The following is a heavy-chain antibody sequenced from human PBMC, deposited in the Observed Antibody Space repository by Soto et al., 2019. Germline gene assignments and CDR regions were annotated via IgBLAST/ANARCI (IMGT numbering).Heavy chain of an antibody. J-gene: IGHJ5*02. CDR1: GFTFSSYS. V-gene: IGHV3-48*02. CDR3: ARYSSSWYEGWFDP. Sequence: EVRLVESGGGLVQPGGSLRLSCAASGFTFSSYSMNWVRQAPGKGLEWVSYISSSSSTIYYADSVKGRFTISRDNAKNSLYLQMNSLRDEDTAVYYCARYSSSWYEGWFDPWGQGTLVTVSS. D-gene: IGHD6-13*01. CDR2: ISSSSSTI.